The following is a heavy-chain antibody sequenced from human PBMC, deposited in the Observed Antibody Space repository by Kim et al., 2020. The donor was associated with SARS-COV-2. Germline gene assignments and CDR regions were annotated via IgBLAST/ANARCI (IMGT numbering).Heavy chain of an antibody. Sequence: GGSLRLSCAPSGFTFRNYGMHWVRQAPGKGLEWVAIISYDGKFIYYADSVKGRFTISRDNSKNILYLEMNRLRAEDTALYHCARDEASSRLDCLGRGTL. V-gene: IGHV3-33*05. CDR2: ISYDGKFI. CDR1: GFTFRNYG. J-gene: IGHJ4*02. CDR3: ARDEASSRLDC. D-gene: IGHD6-13*01.